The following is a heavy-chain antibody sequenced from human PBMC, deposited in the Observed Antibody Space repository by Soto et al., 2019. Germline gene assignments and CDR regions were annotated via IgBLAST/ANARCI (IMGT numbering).Heavy chain of an antibody. J-gene: IGHJ4*02. V-gene: IGHV3-49*03. D-gene: IGHD3-9*01. CDR2: IRSKAYGGTT. CDR1: GFTFGDYA. CDR3: TRFRYFDCLFLDY. Sequence: PGGSLRLSCTASGFTFGDYAMSWFRQAPGKGLEWVGFIRSKAYGGTTEYAASVKGRFTISRDDSKSIAYLQMNSLKTEDTAVYYCTRFRYFDCLFLDYWGQETLVTVSS.